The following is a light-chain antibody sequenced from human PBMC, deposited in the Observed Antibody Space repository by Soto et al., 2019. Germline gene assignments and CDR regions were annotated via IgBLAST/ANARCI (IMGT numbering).Light chain of an antibody. CDR2: KAS. CDR3: QQYNTYPLT. CDR1: QSISTW. V-gene: IGKV1-5*03. Sequence: DIHITQSPSTLSASVGDRVTITCRASQSISTWLAWYQQKPGKAPKLLIYKASSLEGGVPPRFSGSGSGTEFNITVSSLQPDDFATYYCQQYNTYPLTFGGGTKVDIK. J-gene: IGKJ4*01.